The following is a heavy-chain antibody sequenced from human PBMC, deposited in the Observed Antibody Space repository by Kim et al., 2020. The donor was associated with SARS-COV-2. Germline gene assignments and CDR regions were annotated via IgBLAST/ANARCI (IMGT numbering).Heavy chain of an antibody. CDR1: GGTFSSYA. D-gene: IGHD3-16*01. Sequence: SVKVSCKASGGTFSSYAISWVRQAPGQGLEWMGGIIPIFGTANYAQKFQGRVTITADESTSTAYMELSSLRSEDTAVYYCAREARYGVGAFDLWGQGTMDTVYS. CDR3: AREARYGVGAFDL. V-gene: IGHV1-69*13. J-gene: IGHJ3*01. CDR2: IIPIFGTA.